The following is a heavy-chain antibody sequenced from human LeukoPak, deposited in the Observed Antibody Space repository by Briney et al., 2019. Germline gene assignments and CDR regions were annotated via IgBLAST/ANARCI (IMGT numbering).Heavy chain of an antibody. D-gene: IGHD6-19*01. J-gene: IGHJ2*01. CDR1: GGSISSYY. CDR3: AMRVTVAGTWYFDL. V-gene: IGHV4-59*08. CDR2: IYYSGST. Sequence: SETLSLTCTVSGGSISSYYWSWIRQPPGKGLEWNGYIYYSGSTNYNPSLKSRVTISVDTSKNQFSLKLSSVTAADTAVYYCAMRVTVAGTWYFDLWGRGTLVTVSS.